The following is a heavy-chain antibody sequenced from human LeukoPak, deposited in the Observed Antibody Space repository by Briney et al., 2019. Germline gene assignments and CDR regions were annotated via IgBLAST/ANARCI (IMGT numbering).Heavy chain of an antibody. D-gene: IGHD4-17*01. CDR2: IIPIFGTA. CDR3: ARGLVTTVTKSPYYFDY. J-gene: IGHJ4*02. CDR1: GGTFSSYA. V-gene: IGHV1-69*05. Sequence: ASVKVSCKASGGTFSSYAISWVRQAPGQGLEWMGGIIPIFGTANYAQKFQGRVTITTDESTSTAYMELSSLRSEDTAVYYCARGLVTTVTKSPYYFDYWGQGTLVTVSS.